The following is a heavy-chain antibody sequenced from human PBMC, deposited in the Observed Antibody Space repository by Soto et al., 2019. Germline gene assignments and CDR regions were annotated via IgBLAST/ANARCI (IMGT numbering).Heavy chain of an antibody. V-gene: IGHV4-39*01. CDR1: AGYISTSTYY. CDR3: ARRHYYDSSGYDR. CDR2: IYYSGIT. J-gene: IGHJ5*02. D-gene: IGHD3-22*01. Sequence: PSETLSVPCILSAGYISTSTYYRGWIRKPPGKGLEWIASIYYSGITYYNPSLKSRLNISVDTFKNQFSLKLSSVTAADTAVYYCARRHYYDSSGYDRWGQGTMFTGSS.